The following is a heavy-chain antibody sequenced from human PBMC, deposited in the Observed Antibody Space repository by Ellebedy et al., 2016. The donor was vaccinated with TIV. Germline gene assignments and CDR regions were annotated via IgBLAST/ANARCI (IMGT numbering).Heavy chain of an antibody. CDR2: ISSTGIRT. D-gene: IGHD3-10*01. J-gene: IGHJ4*02. CDR3: AKGRGGGSDTSAPRYYFDY. V-gene: IGHV3-23*01. CDR1: GFTFSSYA. Sequence: PGGSLRLSCAASGFTFSSYAMSWVRQAPGKGLEWVSTISSTGIRTYYADSLEGRFIISRDNSKKTLYLQMNSLRAEDTAVYYCAKGRGGGSDTSAPRYYFDYWGLGTLVTVSS.